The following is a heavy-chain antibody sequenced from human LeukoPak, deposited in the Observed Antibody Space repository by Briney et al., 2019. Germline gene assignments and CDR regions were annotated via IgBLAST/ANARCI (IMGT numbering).Heavy chain of an antibody. V-gene: IGHV3-21*01. D-gene: IGHD6-6*01. CDR1: GFTFSSYS. Sequence: PGGSLRLSCAASGFTFSSYSMNWVRQAPGKGLEWVSSISSSSSYIYYADSVKGRFTISRDNARNSLYLQMNSLRAEDTAVYYCARDSIAARPVDYWGQGTLVTVSS. J-gene: IGHJ4*02. CDR3: ARDSIAARPVDY. CDR2: ISSSSSYI.